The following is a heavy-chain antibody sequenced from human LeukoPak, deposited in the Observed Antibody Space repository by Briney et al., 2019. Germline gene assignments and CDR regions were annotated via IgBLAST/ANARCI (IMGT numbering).Heavy chain of an antibody. CDR1: GFTFSNAW. Sequence: PGGSLRLSCAASGFTFSNAWMSWARQAPGKGLEWVSSISSGASDVYQADSVKGRFTISRDNAKNSLYLQMNSLRAEDTALYYCARGRGCSTMACYPDYWGQGTLVTVSS. CDR2: ISSGASDV. V-gene: IGHV3-21*01. J-gene: IGHJ4*02. D-gene: IGHD3-10*01. CDR3: ARGRGCSTMACYPDY.